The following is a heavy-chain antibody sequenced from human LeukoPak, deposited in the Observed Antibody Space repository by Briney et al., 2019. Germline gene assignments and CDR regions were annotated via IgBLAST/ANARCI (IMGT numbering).Heavy chain of an antibody. J-gene: IGHJ5*02. CDR3: AREAGYYDILSFDP. Sequence: PSETLSLTCAVYGGSFSGYYWSWIRQPPGKGLEWIGEINHSGSTNYNPSLKSRVTISVDTSKNQFSLKLSSVTAADTAVYYCAREAGYYDILSFDPWGQGTLVTVSS. D-gene: IGHD3-9*01. V-gene: IGHV4-34*01. CDR2: INHSGST. CDR1: GGSFSGYY.